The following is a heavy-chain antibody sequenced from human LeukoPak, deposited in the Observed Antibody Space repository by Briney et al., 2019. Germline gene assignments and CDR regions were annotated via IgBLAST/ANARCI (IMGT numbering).Heavy chain of an antibody. Sequence: GGSLRLSCVASGFTFRNYAMSWVRQAPGKGLEWVSSISSSSSYIYYADSVKGRFTISRDNAKNSLYLQMNSLRAEDTAVYYCARAGYCSGGSCYFDYWGQGTLVTVSS. CDR2: ISSSSSYI. J-gene: IGHJ4*02. CDR1: GFTFRNYA. CDR3: ARAGYCSGGSCYFDY. D-gene: IGHD2-15*01. V-gene: IGHV3-21*01.